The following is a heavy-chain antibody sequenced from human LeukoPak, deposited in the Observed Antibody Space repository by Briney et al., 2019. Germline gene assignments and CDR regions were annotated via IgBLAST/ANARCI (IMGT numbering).Heavy chain of an antibody. V-gene: IGHV3-74*01. D-gene: IGHD3-16*01. J-gene: IGHJ3*01. CDR1: GFTFSSYW. Sequence: GWSLILSCSASGFTFSSYWAHWVRQVPGKGLVWDSRINSDGSTTTYADSVKGRFTISRDNANNTLYLQMNSLRAEDTAVYYCARVSGGLPLWGQGTMVTVS. CDR3: ARVSGGLPL. CDR2: INSDGSTT.